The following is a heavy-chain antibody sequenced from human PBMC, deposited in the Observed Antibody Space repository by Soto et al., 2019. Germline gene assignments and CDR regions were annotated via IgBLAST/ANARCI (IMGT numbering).Heavy chain of an antibody. J-gene: IGHJ6*03. V-gene: IGHV4-59*08. CDR3: ARLTYYDFWSGYLYPHYYYYYMDV. D-gene: IGHD3-3*01. Sequence: SETLSLTCTVSGGSISSYYWSWIRQPPGKGLEWIGYIYYSGSTNYNPSLKSRVTISVDTSKNQFSLKLSSVTAADTAVYYCARLTYYDFWSGYLYPHYYYYYMDVWGKGTTVTVSS. CDR1: GGSISSYY. CDR2: IYYSGST.